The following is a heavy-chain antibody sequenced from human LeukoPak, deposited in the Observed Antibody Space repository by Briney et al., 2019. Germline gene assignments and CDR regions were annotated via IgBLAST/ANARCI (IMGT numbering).Heavy chain of an antibody. CDR1: SGSISSYY. CDR2: IYTSGST. J-gene: IGHJ5*02. CDR3: ARQGRQATLGWLDP. Sequence: SETLSLTCTVSSGSISSYYWSWIRQPPGKGLEWIGCIYTSGSTNYNPSLQSRVTISVDTSKNQFSLKLSSVTAADTAVYYCARQGRQATLGWLDPWGQGTLVTVSS. V-gene: IGHV4-4*09. D-gene: IGHD5-24*01.